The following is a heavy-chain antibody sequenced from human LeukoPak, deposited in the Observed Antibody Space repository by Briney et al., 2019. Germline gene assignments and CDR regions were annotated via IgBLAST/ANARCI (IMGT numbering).Heavy chain of an antibody. Sequence: GGSLRLSCAASGFTFSSYSMNWVRQAPGKGLEWVSSISSSSSYIYYADSVKGRFTISRDNSKNTLYLQMNSLRAEDTAVYYCASCVGATCGGAFDIWGQGTMVTVSS. J-gene: IGHJ3*02. D-gene: IGHD1-26*01. CDR1: GFTFSSYS. CDR3: ASCVGATCGGAFDI. V-gene: IGHV3-21*04. CDR2: ISSSSSYI.